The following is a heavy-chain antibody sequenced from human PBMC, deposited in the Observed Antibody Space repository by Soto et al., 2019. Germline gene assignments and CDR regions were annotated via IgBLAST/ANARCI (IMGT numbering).Heavy chain of an antibody. CDR3: ARDHPDYGGNSDY. Sequence: GGSLRLSCTASGFTFSSYEMNWVRQAPGKGLEWVSYISSSGSTIYYADSVKGRFTISRDNAKNSLYLQMNSLRAEDTAVYYCARDHPDYGGNSDYWGQGTLVTVSS. D-gene: IGHD4-17*01. J-gene: IGHJ4*02. V-gene: IGHV3-48*03. CDR1: GFTFSSYE. CDR2: ISSSGSTI.